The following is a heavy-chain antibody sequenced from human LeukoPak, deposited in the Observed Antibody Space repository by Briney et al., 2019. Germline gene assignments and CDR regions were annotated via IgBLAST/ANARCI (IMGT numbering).Heavy chain of an antibody. D-gene: IGHD2-15*01. J-gene: IGHJ4*02. CDR2: MNPNSGNA. CDR1: GYTFSGYD. V-gene: IGHV1-8*01. Sequence: ASVKVSCKAPGYTFSGYDINWVRQATGQGLEWMGWMNPNSGNAGYARKFQGRVTMTRNSSISTAYMELSSLRSEDTAVYYCARGPPPHCSGGSCYSWGFVGYWGQGTLVAVSS. CDR3: ARGPPPHCSGGSCYSWGFVGY.